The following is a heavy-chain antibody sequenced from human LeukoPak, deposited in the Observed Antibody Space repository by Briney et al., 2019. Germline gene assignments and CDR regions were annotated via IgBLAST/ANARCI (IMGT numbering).Heavy chain of an antibody. Sequence: SETLPLTCAVYGGSFSGYYWSWIRQPPGKGLEWIGEINHSGSTNYNPSLKSRVTISVDTSKNQFSLKLSSVTAADTAVYYCARGSVDYGGNSDDFDYWGQGTLVTVSS. V-gene: IGHV4-34*01. CDR2: INHSGST. CDR3: ARGSVDYGGNSDDFDY. J-gene: IGHJ4*02. CDR1: GGSFSGYY. D-gene: IGHD4-23*01.